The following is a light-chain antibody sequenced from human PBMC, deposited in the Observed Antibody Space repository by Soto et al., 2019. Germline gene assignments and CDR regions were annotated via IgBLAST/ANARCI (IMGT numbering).Light chain of an antibody. V-gene: IGKV3-20*01. CDR2: GAS. J-gene: IGKJ1*01. CDR1: QRVSSSY. CDR3: QYYGTSPRP. Sequence: EIVLTQSPGTLSSSPGERVTLSCRATQRVSSSYLAWYQQKPGQAPRLLIYGASTRATGIPDRFGGSGSGTDFTLTISRLDPEDFAVYYCQYYGTSPRPFGQGTKIDLK.